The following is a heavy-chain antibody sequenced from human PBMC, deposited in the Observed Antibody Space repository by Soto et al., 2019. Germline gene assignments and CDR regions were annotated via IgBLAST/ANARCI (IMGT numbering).Heavy chain of an antibody. CDR1: GGSISSGGYY. CDR3: ARALSADYYDSSGYYPFDY. CDR2: IYYSGST. V-gene: IGHV4-31*03. J-gene: IGHJ4*02. D-gene: IGHD3-22*01. Sequence: QVQLQESGPGLVKPSQTLSLTCTVSGGSISSGGYYWSWIRQHPGKGLEWIGYIYYSGSTYYNPSLKRRVTISVDTSKNQFSLKLSSVTAADTAVYYCARALSADYYDSSGYYPFDYWGQGTLVTVSS.